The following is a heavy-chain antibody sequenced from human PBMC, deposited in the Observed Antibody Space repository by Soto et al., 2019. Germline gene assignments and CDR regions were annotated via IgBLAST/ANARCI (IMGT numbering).Heavy chain of an antibody. CDR3: AKDLVALSIAARHFGMAV. J-gene: IGHJ6*02. CDR2: ISYDGSNK. V-gene: IGHV3-30*18. D-gene: IGHD6-6*01. CDR1: GFTFSSYG. Sequence: GGSLRLSCAASGFTFSSYGMHWVRQAPGKGLEWVAVISYDGSNKYYADSVKGRFTISRDNSKNTLYLQMNSLRAEDTAVYYCAKDLVALSIAARHFGMAVWGQGTTVPVSS.